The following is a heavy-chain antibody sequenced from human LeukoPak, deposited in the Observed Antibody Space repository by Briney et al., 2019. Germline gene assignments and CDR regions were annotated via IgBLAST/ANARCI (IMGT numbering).Heavy chain of an antibody. CDR3: AKDSQDIVVVPSPGHMDV. CDR2: ISGSGGST. J-gene: IGHJ6*03. V-gene: IGHV3-23*01. Sequence: PGGSLRLSCAASGFTFSSYAMSWVRQAPGKGLEWVSAISGSGGSTYYADSVKGRFTISRDNSKNTLYLQMNGLRAEDTAVYYCAKDSQDIVVVPSPGHMDVWGKGTTVTVSS. D-gene: IGHD2-2*01. CDR1: GFTFSSYA.